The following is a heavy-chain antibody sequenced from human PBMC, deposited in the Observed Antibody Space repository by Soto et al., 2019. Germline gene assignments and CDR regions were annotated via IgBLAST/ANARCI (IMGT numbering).Heavy chain of an antibody. CDR1: GFTFSDYY. CDR2: ISSSGTII. V-gene: IGHV3-11*01. D-gene: IGHD2-15*01. J-gene: IGHJ6*02. CDR3: ARGKSIFYGMDV. Sequence: GGSLRLSCVASGFTFSDYYISWIRQAPGKGLEWVSYISSSGTIIYHADSVKGRFTISRDNAKNSLFLQMNSLRAEDTAVYYCARGKSIFYGMDVWGQGTTVTVSS.